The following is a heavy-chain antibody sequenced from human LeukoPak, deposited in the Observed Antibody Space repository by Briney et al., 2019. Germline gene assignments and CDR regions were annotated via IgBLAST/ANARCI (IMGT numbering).Heavy chain of an antibody. V-gene: IGHV5-51*01. CDR1: GYSFTSYW. CDR2: IHPGNSET. CDR3: ARRLSSIAAAAANDY. J-gene: IGHJ4*02. D-gene: IGHD6-13*01. Sequence: GESLKFSCKGSGYSFTSYWIGWVRQMPGKGLEWMGIIHPGNSETTYNPSFQGQVTISADKSINTAYLQWNSLKASDTAMYYCARRLSSIAAAAANDYWGQGTLVTVSS.